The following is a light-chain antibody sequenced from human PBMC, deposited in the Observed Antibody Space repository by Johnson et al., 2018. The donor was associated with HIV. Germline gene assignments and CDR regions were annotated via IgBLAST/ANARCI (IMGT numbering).Light chain of an antibody. J-gene: IGLJ1*01. CDR3: GTWDTRPSTGVA. Sequence: QSVLTQPPSVSAAPGQKVTISCSGSSSNIGNNYVSWYQQLPGTAPKLLIYENNKRPSGIPDRFSGSKSATSATRGITGLQTGDEADYYCGTWDTRPSTGVAFGTGTKVTVL. CDR1: SSNIGNNY. V-gene: IGLV1-51*02. CDR2: ENN.